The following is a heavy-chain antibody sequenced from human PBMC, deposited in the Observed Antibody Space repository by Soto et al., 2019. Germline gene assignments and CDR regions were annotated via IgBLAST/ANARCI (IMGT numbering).Heavy chain of an antibody. CDR1: GFTFSNTW. CDR2: IKTKSDGGTT. Sequence: EVQLVESGGGLIKTGGSLRLSCAASGFTFSNTWMNWVRQAPGKGMEWVGRIKTKSDGGTTDLAAPVKGRFTISRDDSKNTLDLQMNSLKTEDTAVYYCTSNRQRGDYWGQGTLVTVSS. V-gene: IGHV3-15*07. CDR3: TSNRQRGDY. J-gene: IGHJ4*02. D-gene: IGHD7-27*01.